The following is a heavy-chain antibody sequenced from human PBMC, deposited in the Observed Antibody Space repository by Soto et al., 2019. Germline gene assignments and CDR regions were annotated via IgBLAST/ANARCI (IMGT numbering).Heavy chain of an antibody. CDR2: INHSGST. CDR3: ARDLLGYYDFWSGYSYYYGMDV. J-gene: IGHJ6*02. D-gene: IGHD3-3*01. Sequence: SETLSLTCAVYGGSFSGYYWSWIRQPRGKGLEWIGEINHSGSTNYNPSLKSRVTISVDTSKNQFSLKLSSVTAADTAVYYCARDLLGYYDFWSGYSYYYGMDVWGQGTTVTVYS. CDR1: GGSFSGYY. V-gene: IGHV4-34*01.